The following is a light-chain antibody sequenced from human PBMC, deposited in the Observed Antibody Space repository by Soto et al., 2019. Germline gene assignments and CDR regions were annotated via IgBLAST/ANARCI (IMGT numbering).Light chain of an antibody. Sequence: SYELTQPPSVSVAPGQTASITCGGTNIGSKGVHWYQQKPGQAPVLVVYDDSDRPSGIPERFSGSNSGNTATLTVRSVDAGDEADYYCQVCDTSTDHWVWVFGGGTKLTVL. CDR2: DDS. J-gene: IGLJ3*02. CDR3: QVCDTSTDHWVWV. V-gene: IGLV3-21*02. CDR1: NIGSKG.